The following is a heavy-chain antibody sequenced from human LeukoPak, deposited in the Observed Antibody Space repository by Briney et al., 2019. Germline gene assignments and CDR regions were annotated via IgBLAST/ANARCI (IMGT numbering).Heavy chain of an antibody. J-gene: IGHJ4*02. D-gene: IGHD2-8*02. CDR2: ISGSGLST. CDR3: ARDRSGPDY. V-gene: IGHV3-23*01. CDR1: GFIFSSYA. Sequence: GGSLRLSCAASGFIFSSYAMSWVRQAPGKGLEWVSTISGSGLSTYYADSVKGRFTISRDNSNNTLYLQMNSLRAEDTAVYYCARDRSGPDYWGQGTLVTVSS.